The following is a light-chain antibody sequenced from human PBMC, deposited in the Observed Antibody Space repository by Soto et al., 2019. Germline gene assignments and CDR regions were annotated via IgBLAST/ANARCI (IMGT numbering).Light chain of an antibody. CDR3: HQYGSAGT. CDR2: GAS. V-gene: IGKV3-20*01. J-gene: IGKJ4*02. CDR1: QSVSNNY. Sequence: ESGLTQCKGTLYLSPGGRGILSNRASQSVSNNYLAWYQQKPGQAPRLLIYGASNRATGIPDRFIGSGSGTDISVSVSRLEPEHFAGYYGHQYGSAGTLGRGTRVEIK.